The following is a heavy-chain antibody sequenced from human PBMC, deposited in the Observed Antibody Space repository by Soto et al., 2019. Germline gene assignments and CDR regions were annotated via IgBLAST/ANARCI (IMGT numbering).Heavy chain of an antibody. CDR2: IYYSGST. CDR3: VRLIGNSWLDS. CDR1: GGSISSSSTY. V-gene: IGHV4-39*01. J-gene: IGHJ5*01. Sequence: SETLSLTCNVSGGSISSSSTYWGWIRQPPEKGLEWIASIYYSGSTYYNPSLRSRVTLSVDTSKNQFSLHLSSVTPDDTAVYYCVRLIGNSWLDSWGQGTPVTVSS.